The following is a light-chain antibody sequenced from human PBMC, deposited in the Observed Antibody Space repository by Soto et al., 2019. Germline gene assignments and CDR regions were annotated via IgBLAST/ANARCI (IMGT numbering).Light chain of an antibody. CDR1: QSVSDN. CDR2: GAS. J-gene: IGKJ1*01. V-gene: IGKV3-15*01. Sequence: EIVMTQSPATLSVSPGERATLSCRASQSVSDNLAWHQQKPGQAPRLLIYGASTRATGIPARFSGSGSGTEFTLTISSLQAEDSAIYYWQPYCHRAPWTFGQGTKVEIK. CDR3: QPYCHRAPWT.